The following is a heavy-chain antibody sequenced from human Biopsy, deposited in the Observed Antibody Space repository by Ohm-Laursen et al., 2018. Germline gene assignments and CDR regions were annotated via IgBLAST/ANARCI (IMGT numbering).Heavy chain of an antibody. Sequence: TQTLTLTRSFSGFSLSARGMCVSWIRQAPGKALEWLARVDWDDYKDYSASLQTKLSISKDTSNDQMVLTVDNVDPADTATYYCARTPILIVSAGLVYRHRRHLQGMDVWGQGIAVTVS. CDR3: ARTPILIVSAGLVYRHRRHLQGMDV. CDR2: VDWDDYK. J-gene: IGHJ6*02. CDR1: GFSLSARGMC. V-gene: IGHV2-70*11. D-gene: IGHD6-13*01.